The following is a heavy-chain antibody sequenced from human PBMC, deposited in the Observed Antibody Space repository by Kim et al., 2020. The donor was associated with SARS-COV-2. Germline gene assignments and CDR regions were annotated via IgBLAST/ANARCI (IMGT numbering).Heavy chain of an antibody. J-gene: IGHJ6*02. V-gene: IGHV4-30-2*01. Sequence: NPSLKSRVTIPVDRSTNQFSLKLGSVTAADTAVYYCARGYGSGSPYGMDVWGQGTTVTVSS. CDR3: ARGYGSGSPYGMDV. D-gene: IGHD3-10*01.